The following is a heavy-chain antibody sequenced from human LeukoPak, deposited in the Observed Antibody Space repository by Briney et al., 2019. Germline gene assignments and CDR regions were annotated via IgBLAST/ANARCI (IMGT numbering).Heavy chain of an antibody. CDR1: GYTFTGYY. CDR3: ARQSHYDFWSGWGEFDY. Sequence: ASVKVSCKASGYTFTGYYMHWVRQAPRQGLEWMGWINPNSGGTNYAQKFQGRVTMTRDTSISTAYMELSRLRSDDTAVYYCARQSHYDFWSGWGEFDYWGQGTLVTVSS. J-gene: IGHJ4*02. D-gene: IGHD3-3*01. CDR2: INPNSGGT. V-gene: IGHV1-2*02.